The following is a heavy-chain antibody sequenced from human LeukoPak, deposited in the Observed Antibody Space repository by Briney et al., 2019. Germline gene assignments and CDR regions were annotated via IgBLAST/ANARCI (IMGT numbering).Heavy chain of an antibody. D-gene: IGHD3-10*01. V-gene: IGHV4-61*02. J-gene: IGHJ4*02. CDR2: IYTSGGT. CDR3: AGNYYGSGSYYSEDRY. Sequence: SETLSLTCTVSGGSISSGSYYWSWIRQPAGKGLEWIGRIYTSGGTNYNPSLKSRVTISVDTSKKQFSLKLSSVTAADTAVYYCAGNYYGSGSYYSEDRYWGQGTLVTVSS. CDR1: GGSISSGSYY.